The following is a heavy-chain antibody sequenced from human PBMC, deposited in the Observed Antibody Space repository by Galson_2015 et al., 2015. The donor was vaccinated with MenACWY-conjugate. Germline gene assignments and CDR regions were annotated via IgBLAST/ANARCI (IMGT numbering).Heavy chain of an antibody. CDR2: ITGGGGTT. CDR3: AKGVRSGHTYGALDI. Sequence: SLRLSCATSGFTFSDYTMGWVRQAPGKGLEWVSTITGGGGTTYYADSVKGRFSTSRDNSKNTLDVQMNSLRVEDTAVYYCAKGVRSGHTYGALDIGGQGTMVTVSS. CDR1: GFTFSDYT. D-gene: IGHD3-3*01. J-gene: IGHJ3*02. V-gene: IGHV3-23*01.